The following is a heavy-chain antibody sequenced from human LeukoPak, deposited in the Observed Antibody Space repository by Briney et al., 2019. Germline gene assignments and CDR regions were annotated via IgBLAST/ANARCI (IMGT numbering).Heavy chain of an antibody. J-gene: IGHJ5*02. CDR3: ARGPLLYSSRQNLYWFDP. CDR2: IIPILGIA. V-gene: IGHV1-69*04. CDR1: GGTFSSYA. D-gene: IGHD6-13*01. Sequence: GASVKVSCKASGGTFSSYAISWVRQAPGQGLEWMGRIIPILGIANYAQKFQGRVTITADKSTSTAYMELSSLRSEDTAVYYCARGPLLYSSRQNLYWFDPWGQGTLVTVSS.